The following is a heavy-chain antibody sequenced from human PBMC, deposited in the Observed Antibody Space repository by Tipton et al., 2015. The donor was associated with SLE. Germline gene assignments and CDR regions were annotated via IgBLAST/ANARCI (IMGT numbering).Heavy chain of an antibody. J-gene: IGHJ4*02. CDR1: GGSFSGYY. Sequence: TLSLTCAVYGGSFSGYYWSWIRQPPGKGLEWIGEINHSGSTNYNPSLKSRVTISVDMSKNQFSLKLSSVTAADTAVYYCARLRGSVDYWGQGTLVTVSS. CDR3: ARLRGSVDY. CDR2: INHSGST. D-gene: IGHD3-10*01. V-gene: IGHV4-34*01.